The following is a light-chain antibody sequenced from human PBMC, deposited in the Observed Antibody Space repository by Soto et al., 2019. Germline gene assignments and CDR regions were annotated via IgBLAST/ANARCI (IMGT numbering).Light chain of an antibody. CDR1: QSISSW. J-gene: IGKJ1*01. CDR2: KAS. CDR3: QQYNSYSWT. V-gene: IGKV1-5*03. Sequence: DIPMTQSPSTLSASVGDRVTITCRASQSISSWLAWYQQKPGKAPKLLIYKASSLESGVPSRFSGSGSGTEFTLTISSLQPDDFATYYCQQYNSYSWTFGQAPKVEIK.